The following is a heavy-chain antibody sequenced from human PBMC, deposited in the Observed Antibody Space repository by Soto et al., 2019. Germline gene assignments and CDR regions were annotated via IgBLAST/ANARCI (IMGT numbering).Heavy chain of an antibody. J-gene: IGHJ4*02. CDR1: GYTFTGYY. D-gene: IGHD3-10*01. Sequence: ASVKVSCKASGYTFTGYYMHLVRQAPGQGLEWMGWINPNSGGTNYAQKFQGWVTMTRDTSISTAYMELSRLRSDDTAVYYCAREGEYYGSYEYWGQGTLVTVSS. V-gene: IGHV1-2*04. CDR2: INPNSGGT. CDR3: AREGEYYGSYEY.